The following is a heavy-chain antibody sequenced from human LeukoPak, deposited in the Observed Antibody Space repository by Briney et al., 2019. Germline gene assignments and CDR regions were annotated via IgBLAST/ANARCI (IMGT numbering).Heavy chain of an antibody. CDR2: IYPGDSDT. J-gene: IGHJ4*02. CDR3: ARQYYDTTVYYRFMYYFDY. Sequence: GESLKISCKASGYRFTTNWIGWVRQMPGKGLEWMGIIYPGDSDTRYSPSFQGQVSISADKSISTAYLQWSSLKASDTAMYYCARQYYDTTVYYRFMYYFDYWGQGTLVTVSS. CDR1: GYRFTTNW. D-gene: IGHD3-22*01. V-gene: IGHV5-51*01.